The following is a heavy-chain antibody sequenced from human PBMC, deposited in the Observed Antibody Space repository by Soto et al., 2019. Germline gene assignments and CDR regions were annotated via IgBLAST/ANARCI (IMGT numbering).Heavy chain of an antibody. CDR3: GRGLIYSYPASRIFDV. CDR1: GLTFGSRA. Sequence: PVGFLRVACVASGLTFGSRAGTWIRQAPGAGQKWVSTINDTGGDAKYADFVLGRFVIYRDNSTKALYLQMTSFPAEDSAMCYYGRGLIYSYPASRIFDVWGRGILLTYSS. D-gene: IGHD3-3*01. CDR2: INDTGGDA. J-gene: IGHJ4*02. V-gene: IGHV3-23*01.